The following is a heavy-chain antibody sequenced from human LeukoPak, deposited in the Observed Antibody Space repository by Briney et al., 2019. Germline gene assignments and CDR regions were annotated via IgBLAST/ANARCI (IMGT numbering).Heavy chain of an antibody. D-gene: IGHD3-10*01. CDR3: ARAPAELVFDY. V-gene: IGHV1-3*01. CDR2: INAGNGNT. Sequence: ASVKVSCKASGYTFTSYAMHWVRQAPGQRLEWMGWINAGNGNTKYSQKFQGRVTITRDTSASTAYMELSSPRSEDTAVYYCARAPAELVFDYWGQGTLVTVSS. CDR1: GYTFTSYA. J-gene: IGHJ4*02.